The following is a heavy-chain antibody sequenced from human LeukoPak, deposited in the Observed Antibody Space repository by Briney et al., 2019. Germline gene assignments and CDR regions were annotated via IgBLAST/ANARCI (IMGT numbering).Heavy chain of an antibody. V-gene: IGHV4-39*07. CDR2: IYHSGST. D-gene: IGHD1-26*01. Sequence: SETLSLTCTVSGGSISSSSYYWGWIRQPPGKGLEWIGSIYHSGSTYYNPSLKSRVTMSLDTSKNQFSLRLTSVTAADTAVYYCARAVGATTYWGFDYWGRGTLVTVSS. CDR1: GGSISSSSYY. CDR3: ARAVGATTYWGFDY. J-gene: IGHJ4*02.